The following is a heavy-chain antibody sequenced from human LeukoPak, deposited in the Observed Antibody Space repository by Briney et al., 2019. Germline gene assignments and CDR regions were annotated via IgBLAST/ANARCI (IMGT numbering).Heavy chain of an antibody. J-gene: IGHJ4*02. CDR1: RFTFSDYY. Sequence: SGGSLRLSCAASRFTFSDYYMSWIRQAPGKGLEWVSYISSSGSTIYYADSVKGRFTISRDNAKNSLYLQMNSLRAEDTAVYYCAKDQDPSNRWSEAVAGFDYWGQGTLVTVSS. D-gene: IGHD6-19*01. CDR3: AKDQDPSNRWSEAVAGFDY. CDR2: ISSSGSTI. V-gene: IGHV3-11*01.